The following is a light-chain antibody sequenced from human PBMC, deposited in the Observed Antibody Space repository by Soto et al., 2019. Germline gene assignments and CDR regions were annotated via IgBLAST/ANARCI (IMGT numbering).Light chain of an antibody. CDR1: QGISNY. Sequence: DIQMTQSPSSLSASVGDRVTITCRASQGISNYLAWYQQKPGKVPRLLIYAASTLQSGVPSRFSGSGSGTDFTLTISSLQPEDVATYYCQKYNSALITFGQGTRLEIK. V-gene: IGKV1-27*01. CDR3: QKYNSALIT. CDR2: AAS. J-gene: IGKJ5*01.